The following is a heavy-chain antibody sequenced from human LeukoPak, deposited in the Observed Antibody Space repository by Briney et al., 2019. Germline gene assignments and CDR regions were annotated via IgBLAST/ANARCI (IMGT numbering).Heavy chain of an antibody. V-gene: IGHV3-23*01. Sequence: PGGSLRLSCAASGFTFSSHAMTWVRQAPGKGLEWVSGISGSGGSTYYVDSVKGRFTISRDNSKNSLYLQMNSLRAEDTAVYYCARDRGYSGYDLFGYYYYGMDVWGKGTTVTVSS. CDR3: ARDRGYSGYDLFGYYYYGMDV. CDR2: ISGSGGST. D-gene: IGHD5-12*01. J-gene: IGHJ6*04. CDR1: GFTFSSHA.